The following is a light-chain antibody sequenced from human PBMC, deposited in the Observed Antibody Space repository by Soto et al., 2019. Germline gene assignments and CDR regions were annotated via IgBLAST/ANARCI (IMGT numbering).Light chain of an antibody. Sequence: QSVLTQPASVSGSPGQSITISCTGTRSDVGNYNLVSWYQQRPGKAPKLMIYEGSKRPSGVSNRFSGSRSGSTASLTISGLQAADEADYYCCSYAGSSSYVFGTGTKV. CDR2: EGS. CDR1: RSDVGNYNL. J-gene: IGLJ1*01. CDR3: CSYAGSSSYV. V-gene: IGLV2-23*01.